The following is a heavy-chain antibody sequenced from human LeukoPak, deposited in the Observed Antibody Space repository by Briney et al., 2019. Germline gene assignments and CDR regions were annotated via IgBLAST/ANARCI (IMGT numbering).Heavy chain of an antibody. Sequence: PSETLSLTCTVSGGSISSSDYYWGWVRQPPGKGLEWLGNIYYTGSTSYNSSLKSRATISVDTSKNQFSLQLSSVTAADTAVYYCARENYCTNGVCWAFDRWGQGTLVTVSS. D-gene: IGHD2-8*01. CDR1: GGSISSSDYY. CDR3: ARENYCTNGVCWAFDR. J-gene: IGHJ5*02. V-gene: IGHV4-39*07. CDR2: IYYTGST.